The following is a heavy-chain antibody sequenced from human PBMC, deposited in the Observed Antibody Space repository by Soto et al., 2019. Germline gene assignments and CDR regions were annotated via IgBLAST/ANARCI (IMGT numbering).Heavy chain of an antibody. CDR1: GYTLTELS. Sequence: ASVKVSCKVSGYTLTELSMHWVRQDPGKGLEWMGGVDPEDGETIYTQKLQGRFTMTEATSTDTAYMELSSSRSEDSALILCATFRLELRGAFEIWGQGTMLTVSS. CDR2: VDPEDGET. CDR3: ATFRLELRGAFEI. J-gene: IGHJ3*02. D-gene: IGHD1-7*01. V-gene: IGHV1-24*01.